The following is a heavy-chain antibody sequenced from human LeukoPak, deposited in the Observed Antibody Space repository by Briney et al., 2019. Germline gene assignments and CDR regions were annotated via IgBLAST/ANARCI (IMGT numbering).Heavy chain of an antibody. CDR2: ISGSGGST. J-gene: IGHJ4*02. V-gene: IGHV3-23*01. CDR3: AKGVTMIVVVRGKGYDY. Sequence: PGGSPRLSCAASGFTFSSYAMSWVRQAPGKGLEWVSAISGSGGSTYYADPVKGRFTISRDNSKNTLYLQMNSLRAEDTAVYYCAKGVTMIVVVRGKGYDYWGQGTLVTVSS. CDR1: GFTFSSYA. D-gene: IGHD3-22*01.